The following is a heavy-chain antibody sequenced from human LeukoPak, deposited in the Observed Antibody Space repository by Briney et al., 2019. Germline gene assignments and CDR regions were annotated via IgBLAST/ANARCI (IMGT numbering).Heavy chain of an antibody. CDR1: GFTFSSYW. D-gene: IGHD5-12*01. J-gene: IGHJ4*02. V-gene: IGHV3-74*01. Sequence: GSLRLSCAASGFTFSSYWMHWVRQAPGKGLVWVSRINSDGSSTSYADSVKGRFTISRDNAKNTLYLQMNSLRAEDTAVYYCAREGGYPHPFDYWGQGTLVTVSS. CDR3: AREGGYPHPFDY. CDR2: INSDGSST.